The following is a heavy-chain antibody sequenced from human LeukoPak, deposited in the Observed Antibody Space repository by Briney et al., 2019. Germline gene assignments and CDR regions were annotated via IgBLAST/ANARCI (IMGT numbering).Heavy chain of an antibody. CDR1: GLTFSTFG. CDR3: ARDGYVSPLYYYYMDV. D-gene: IGHD5-12*01. CDR2: ISGSAVIT. J-gene: IGHJ6*03. Sequence: PGGSLRLSCAASGLTFSTFGMTWVRQAPGKGLEWVSAISGSAVITFYADSVKGRFTISRDNSKNTLYLQMNSLRAEDTAVYYCARDGYVSPLYYYYMDVWGKGTTVTVSS. V-gene: IGHV3-23*01.